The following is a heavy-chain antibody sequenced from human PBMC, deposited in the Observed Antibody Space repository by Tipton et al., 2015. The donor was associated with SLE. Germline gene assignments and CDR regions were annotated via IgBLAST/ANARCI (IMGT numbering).Heavy chain of an antibody. CDR2: IYTSGST. CDR3: ARAPPTEAEFDY. V-gene: IGHV4-4*07. CDR1: GGSISSHY. J-gene: IGHJ4*02. Sequence: TLSLTCTVSGGSISSHYWSWIRQPAGKGLEWIGRIYTSGSTNYNPSLKSRVTISVDTSKNQFSLKLSSVTAADTAVYYCARAPPTEAEFDYWGQGTLVTVSS.